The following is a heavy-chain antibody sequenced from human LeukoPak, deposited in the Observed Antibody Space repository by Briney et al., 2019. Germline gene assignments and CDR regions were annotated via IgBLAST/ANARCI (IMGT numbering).Heavy chain of an antibody. Sequence: SETLSLTCTVSGGSISSGSFYWSWTRQPAGKGLEWIGRIDTSGSTTYNPSLKSRVTISIDTSKNQFSLKLSSVTAEDTAVYYCARDGVDDFWSGYPFDPWGQGTLVTVSS. CDR1: GGSISSGSFY. CDR3: ARDGVDDFWSGYPFDP. V-gene: IGHV4-61*02. J-gene: IGHJ5*02. CDR2: IDTSGST. D-gene: IGHD3-3*01.